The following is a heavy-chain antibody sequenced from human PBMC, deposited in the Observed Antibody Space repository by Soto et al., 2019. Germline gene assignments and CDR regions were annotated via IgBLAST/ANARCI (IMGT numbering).Heavy chain of an antibody. CDR3: ARDQDYYGSGSYFY. J-gene: IGHJ4*02. Sequence: KPSETLSLTCTVSGGSISSYYWSWIRQPPGKGLEWIGYIYYSGSTNYNPSLKSRVTISVDTSKNQFSLKLSSVTAADTAVYYCARDQDYYGSGSYFYWGQGTLVTV. D-gene: IGHD3-10*01. V-gene: IGHV4-59*01. CDR1: GGSISSYY. CDR2: IYYSGST.